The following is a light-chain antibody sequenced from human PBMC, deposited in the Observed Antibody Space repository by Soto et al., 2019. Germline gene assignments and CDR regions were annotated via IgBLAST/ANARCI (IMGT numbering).Light chain of an antibody. J-gene: IGKJ5*01. Sequence: EIVLTQSPATLSLFPGERATLSCRASHSVYSYLGWYHKKPGQAPRLLIYDASNRAPGIPARFNGSGSGTDFTLTISSLEPEDFEVYYCQQRSTTPITFGQGTRLDIK. CDR2: DAS. CDR3: QQRSTTPIT. V-gene: IGKV3-11*01. CDR1: HSVYSY.